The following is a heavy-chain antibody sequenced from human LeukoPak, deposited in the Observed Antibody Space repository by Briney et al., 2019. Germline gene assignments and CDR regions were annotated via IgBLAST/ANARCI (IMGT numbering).Heavy chain of an antibody. Sequence: SETLSLTCTVSGGSISSGDYYWSWIRQPPGKGLEWIGYIYYSGSTYYNPSLKSQVTISVDTSKNQFSLKLSSVTAADTAVYYCARYDRWFGLAFDIWGQGTMVTVSS. CDR1: GGSISSGDYY. V-gene: IGHV4-30-4*01. CDR2: IYYSGST. D-gene: IGHD3-10*01. CDR3: ARYDRWFGLAFDI. J-gene: IGHJ3*02.